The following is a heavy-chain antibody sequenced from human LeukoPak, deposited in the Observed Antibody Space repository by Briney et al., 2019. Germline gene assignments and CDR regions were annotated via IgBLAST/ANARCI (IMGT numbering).Heavy chain of an antibody. Sequence: ASVKVSCKASGGTFSSYAISWVRHAPGQGLEWMGGIIPIFGTANYAQKFQGRVTITADESTSTAYMELSSLRSEDTAVYYCARGYGDNNWFDPWGQGTLVTVSS. CDR2: IIPIFGTA. CDR3: ARGYGDNNWFDP. V-gene: IGHV1-69*13. J-gene: IGHJ5*02. CDR1: GGTFSSYA. D-gene: IGHD4-17*01.